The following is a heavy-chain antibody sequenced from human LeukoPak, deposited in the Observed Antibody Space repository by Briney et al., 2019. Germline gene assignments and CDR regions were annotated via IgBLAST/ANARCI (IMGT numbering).Heavy chain of an antibody. CDR1: GYTFTSYG. Sequence: ASVKVSCKASGYTFTSYGISWVRQAPGQGLEWVGWISANNGDTDYAQKFQARVTMTTDTSTSIAYMELRSLRSDDTAVYYCARESHVTREDSWGQGTLVIVSS. D-gene: IGHD1-26*01. CDR3: ARESHVTREDS. CDR2: ISANNGDT. V-gene: IGHV1-18*01. J-gene: IGHJ4*02.